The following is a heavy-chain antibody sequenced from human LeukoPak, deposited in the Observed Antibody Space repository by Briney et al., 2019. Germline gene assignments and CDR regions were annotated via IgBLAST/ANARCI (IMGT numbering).Heavy chain of an antibody. CDR1: GGSISSYY. J-gene: IGHJ2*01. CDR3: ARGSIQQHYWYFDL. D-gene: IGHD5-18*01. Sequence: WETLSLTCTVSGGSISSYYWSWLRQPPGKGLEWIGYIYYSGSTNYNPSLKSRVTISVDTSKNQFSLKLSSVTAADTAVYYCARGSIQQHYWYFDLWGRGTLVTVSS. V-gene: IGHV4-59*01. CDR2: IYYSGST.